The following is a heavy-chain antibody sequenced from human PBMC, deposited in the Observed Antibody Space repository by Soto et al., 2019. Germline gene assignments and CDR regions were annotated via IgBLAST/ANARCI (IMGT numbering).Heavy chain of an antibody. Sequence: LLKGYCKSAGEGKSIDPGVWVRQEKEQGLEWMGGIIPIFGTANYAQKFQGRVTITADESTSTAYMELSSLRSEDTAVYYCARDDGSSSRGDAFDIWGQGTMVTRSS. J-gene: IGHJ3*02. CDR2: IIPIFGTA. V-gene: IGHV1-69*01. CDR3: ARDDGSSSRGDAFDI. D-gene: IGHD6-6*01. CDR1: GEGKSIDP.